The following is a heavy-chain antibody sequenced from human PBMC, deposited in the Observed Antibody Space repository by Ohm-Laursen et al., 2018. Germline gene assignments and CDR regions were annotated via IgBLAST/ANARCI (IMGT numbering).Heavy chain of an antibody. CDR1: GYSISSGYF. Sequence: GTLSLTCAVSGYSISSGYFWGWIRQPPGKGLEWIGYIYYSGSTNYSPSLRSRVTISLDTSKNQFSLKLSSVTAADTAVYYCARATGYYDSSGWGMDVWGQGTTVTVSS. V-gene: IGHV4-61*01. CDR2: IYYSGST. D-gene: IGHD3-22*01. CDR3: ARATGYYDSSGWGMDV. J-gene: IGHJ6*02.